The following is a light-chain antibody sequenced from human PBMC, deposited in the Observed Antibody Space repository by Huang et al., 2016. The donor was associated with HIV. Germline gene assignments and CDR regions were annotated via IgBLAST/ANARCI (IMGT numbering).Light chain of an antibody. CDR3: QQYNDWPPF. J-gene: IGKJ3*01. CDR1: QSISSN. V-gene: IGKV3-15*01. Sequence: EIVMTQSPVTLSVSPGERVTLSCRASQSISSNLAWYQQNPGQAPRLLIFGAFTRASGIPGRFGSSGSGTEFTLTISSLPPEDFAVYYYQQYNDWPPFFGPGTKVDL. CDR2: GAF.